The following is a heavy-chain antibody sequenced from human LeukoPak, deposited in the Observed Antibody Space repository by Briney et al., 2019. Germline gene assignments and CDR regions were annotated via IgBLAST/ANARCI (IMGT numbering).Heavy chain of an antibody. CDR1: GFTFSSYA. D-gene: IGHD2-8*02. J-gene: IGHJ3*02. V-gene: IGHV3-30-3*01. Sequence: PGGSLRLSCAASGFTFSSYAMHWVRQAPGKGLEWVAVISYDGSNKYYADSVKGRFTISRDNSKNTLYLQMNSLRAEDTAVYYCARDPVEYGVAVEVAFDIWGQGTMVTVSS. CDR3: ARDPVEYGVAVEVAFDI. CDR2: ISYDGSNK.